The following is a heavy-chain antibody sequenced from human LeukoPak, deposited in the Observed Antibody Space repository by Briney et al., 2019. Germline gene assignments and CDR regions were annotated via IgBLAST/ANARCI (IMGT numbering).Heavy chain of an antibody. D-gene: IGHD4-17*01. J-gene: IGHJ4*02. CDR2: INPNSGGT. Sequence: ATVKVSCKASGYTFTGYYMHWVRQAAGQGLEWRGWINPNSGGTNYAQKFQGRVTMTRDTSISPAYMELTRLRSDDTAVYYCARDNGDYWFDYWGQGTLVTVSS. V-gene: IGHV1-2*02. CDR1: GYTFTGYY. CDR3: ARDNGDYWFDY.